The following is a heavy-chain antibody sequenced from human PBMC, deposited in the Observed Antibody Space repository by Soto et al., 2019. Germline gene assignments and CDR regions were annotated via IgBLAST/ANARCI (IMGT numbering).Heavy chain of an antibody. CDR2: IIPIFGTA. V-gene: IGHV1-69*01. Sequence: KGSWKGVGGTFSRYAISRVRKAPGQGVGWVGGIIPIFGTANYAQKFQGRVTITADESTSTAYMELSSLRSEDTAVYYCARDGGYCSSTSCDTGFYYYYGMDVWGQGTTVTV. CDR3: ARDGGYCSSTSCDTGFYYYYGMDV. CDR1: GGTFSRYA. D-gene: IGHD2-2*02. J-gene: IGHJ6*02.